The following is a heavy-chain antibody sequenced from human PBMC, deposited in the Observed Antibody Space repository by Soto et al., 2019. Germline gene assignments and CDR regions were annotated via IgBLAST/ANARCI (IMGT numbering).Heavy chain of an antibody. CDR1: GGSFSGYY. J-gene: IGHJ6*03. Sequence: PSETLSLTCAVYGGSFSGYYWSWIRQPPGKGLEWIGEINYSGSTNYNPSLKSRVTVSVDTSKNQFSLKLSSVTAADTAVYYCARHYGERTYYYYYMDVWGKGTTVTVSS. CDR3: ARHYGERTYYYYYMDV. CDR2: INYSGST. V-gene: IGHV4-34*01. D-gene: IGHD4-17*01.